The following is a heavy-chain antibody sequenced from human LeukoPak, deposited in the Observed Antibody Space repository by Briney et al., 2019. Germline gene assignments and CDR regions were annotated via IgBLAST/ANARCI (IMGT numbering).Heavy chain of an antibody. Sequence: ASVKVSCKASGYTFTSYGISWVRQAPGQGLEWTGWISAYNGNTNYAQKLQGRVTMTTDTSTSTAYMELRSLRSDDTAVYYCARDGGYCTNGVCHVDYWGQGTLVTVSS. J-gene: IGHJ4*02. V-gene: IGHV1-18*01. CDR3: ARDGGYCTNGVCHVDY. D-gene: IGHD2-8*01. CDR2: ISAYNGNT. CDR1: GYTFTSYG.